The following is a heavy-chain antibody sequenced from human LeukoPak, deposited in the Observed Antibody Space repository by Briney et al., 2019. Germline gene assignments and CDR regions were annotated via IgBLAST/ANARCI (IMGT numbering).Heavy chain of an antibody. CDR3: ATGDYYGSGSSATLDY. V-gene: IGHV3-30*03. CDR1: GITFSSYG. D-gene: IGHD3-10*01. J-gene: IGHJ4*02. Sequence: QAGGSLRLSCAVSGITFSSYGMHWVRQAPGKGLEWVAVISYDGSNKYYAESAKGRFTISRDNSKSTLYLQMNSLRTEDTAIYYCATGDYYGSGSSATLDYWGQGTLVTVSS. CDR2: ISYDGSNK.